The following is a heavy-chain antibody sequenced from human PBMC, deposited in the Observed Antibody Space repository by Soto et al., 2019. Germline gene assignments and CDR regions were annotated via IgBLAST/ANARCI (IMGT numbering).Heavy chain of an antibody. CDR1: GYSFTGYY. CDR3: ARETRTTTVTTGWFEP. J-gene: IGHJ5*02. V-gene: IGHV1-2*02. CDR2: INPNSGGT. Sequence: GASVKVSCKASGYSFTGYYMHWVRQAPGQGLEWMGWINPNSGGTNYAQKFQGRVTMTRDTSISTAYMELSRLRSDDTAVYYCARETRTTTVTTGWFEPWGQGTLVT. D-gene: IGHD4-17*01.